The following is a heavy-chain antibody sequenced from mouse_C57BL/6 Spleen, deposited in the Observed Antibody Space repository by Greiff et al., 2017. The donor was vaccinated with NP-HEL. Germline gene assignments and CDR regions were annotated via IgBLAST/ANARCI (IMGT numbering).Heavy chain of an antibody. CDR3: TTLDYGSSYGYAMDY. Sequence: VQLQQSGAELVRPGASVKLSCTASGFNIKDDYMHWVKQRPEQGLEWIGWIDPENGDTEYASKFQGKATITADTSSNTAYLQLSSLTSEDTAVYYCTTLDYGSSYGYAMDYWGQGTSVTVSS. D-gene: IGHD1-1*01. V-gene: IGHV14-4*01. J-gene: IGHJ4*01. CDR2: IDPENGDT. CDR1: GFNIKDDY.